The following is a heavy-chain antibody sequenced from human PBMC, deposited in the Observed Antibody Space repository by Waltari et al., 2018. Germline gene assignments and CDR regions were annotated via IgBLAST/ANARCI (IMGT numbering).Heavy chain of an antibody. CDR1: GITLNSYG. CDR3: AKDPAYSEYYYYGMDL. D-gene: IGHD2-15*01. J-gene: IGHJ6*02. Sequence: QVRLVESGGGVVQPGGSLRLSCDGSGITLNSYGMPWVRQPPGKGLEWVAVVSQFGANTFYADSVKGRFTISRDDSKNTVSLQIHSLRAEDTAVYFCAKDPAYSEYYYYGMDLWGQGTTVTVSS. V-gene: IGHV3-30*18. CDR2: VSQFGANT.